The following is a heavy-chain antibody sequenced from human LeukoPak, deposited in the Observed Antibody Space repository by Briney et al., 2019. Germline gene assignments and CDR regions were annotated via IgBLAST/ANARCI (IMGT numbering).Heavy chain of an antibody. J-gene: IGHJ4*02. V-gene: IGHV3-74*01. CDR1: GFIFSSYW. Sequence: GGSLRLSCATSGFIFSSYWMHWVRQAPGKGLVWVSYINTDGSVTNYADSVKGRFTISRDNSKNTLYLQMNSLRAEDTAVYYCAKDPPRLRPGVYFDYWGQGTLVTVSS. CDR2: INTDGSVT. CDR3: AKDPPRLRPGVYFDY. D-gene: IGHD4-17*01.